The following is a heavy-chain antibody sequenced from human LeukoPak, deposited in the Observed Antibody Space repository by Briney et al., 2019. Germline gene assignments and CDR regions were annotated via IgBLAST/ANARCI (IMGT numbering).Heavy chain of an antibody. V-gene: IGHV4-59*12. D-gene: IGHD2-8*01. CDR1: GGSISSYY. CDR2: IYYSGST. CDR3: ARGVTKGDYPDY. J-gene: IGHJ4*02. Sequence: KSSETLSLTCTVSGGSISSYYWSWIRQPPGKGLEWIGCIYYSGSTSYNPSLKSRVTISVDTSKNQFSLKLSSVTAADTAVYYCARGVTKGDYPDYWGQGTLVTVSS.